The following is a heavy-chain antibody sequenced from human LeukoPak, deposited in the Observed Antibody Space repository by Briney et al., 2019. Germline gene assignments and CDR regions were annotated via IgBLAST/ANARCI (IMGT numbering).Heavy chain of an antibody. V-gene: IGHV1-8*03. D-gene: IGHD6-13*01. CDR2: MNPNSGNT. CDR3: ARDSDKQQLGGSN. J-gene: IGHJ4*02. Sequence: ASVKVSCKASGYTFTSYDINWVRQATGQGLEWMGWMNPNSGNTGYAQKFQGRVTITTDTSTSTAYMELRSLRSDDTAVYYCARDSDKQQLGGSNWGQGTLVTVSS. CDR1: GYTFTSYD.